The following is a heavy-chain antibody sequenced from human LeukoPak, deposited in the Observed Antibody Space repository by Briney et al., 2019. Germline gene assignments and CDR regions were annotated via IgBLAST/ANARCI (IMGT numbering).Heavy chain of an antibody. Sequence: SETLSLTCTVSGGSISSSSYYWGWIRQPPGKGLEWIGGIYYSGSTYYNPSLKSRVTISVDTSKNQFSLKLSSVTAADTAVYYCAKHERPELPYYYYMDVWGKGTTVTISS. CDR1: GGSISSSSYY. V-gene: IGHV4-39*01. CDR3: AKHERPELPYYYYMDV. CDR2: IYYSGST. J-gene: IGHJ6*03. D-gene: IGHD3-10*01.